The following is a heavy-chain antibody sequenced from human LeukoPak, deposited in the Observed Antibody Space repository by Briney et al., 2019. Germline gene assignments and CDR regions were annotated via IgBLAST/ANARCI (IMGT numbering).Heavy chain of an antibody. J-gene: IGHJ3*02. Sequence: ASVKVSCKASGYTFASYGISWVRQAAGQGLEWMGWISAYNGNTNYAQKIHSRVTMTTDTSTSTAYMELRSLRSDDTAVYYCAREVRSYDAFDIWGQGTMVTVSS. CDR1: GYTFASYG. V-gene: IGHV1-18*01. CDR2: ISAYNGNT. D-gene: IGHD1-26*01. CDR3: AREVRSYDAFDI.